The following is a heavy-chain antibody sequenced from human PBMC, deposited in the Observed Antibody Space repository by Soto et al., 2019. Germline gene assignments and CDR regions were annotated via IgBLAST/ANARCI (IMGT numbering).Heavy chain of an antibody. CDR2: IYGSGTT. CDR3: ARKSSSGWYFDY. CDR1: GFSISTSNY. J-gene: IGHJ4*02. Sequence: PSETLSLTCAVSGFSISTSNYWGWIRQPPGEGLEWIAYIYGSGTTHYSPSLKSRLTMSVDTSKNQFSLKLSSVTAVDTAVYYCARKSSSGWYFDYWGKGTLVTVSS. V-gene: IGHV4-28*01. D-gene: IGHD6-19*01.